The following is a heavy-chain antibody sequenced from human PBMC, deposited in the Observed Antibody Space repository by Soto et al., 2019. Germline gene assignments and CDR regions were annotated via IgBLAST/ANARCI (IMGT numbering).Heavy chain of an antibody. D-gene: IGHD2-15*01. V-gene: IGHV3-33*01. J-gene: IGHJ4*02. CDR2: IWYDGSNK. CDR1: GFTFSSYG. CDR3: AVKGRDMQFDY. Sequence: GGSLRLSCATSGFTFSSYGMHWVRQAPGKGLGWVAVIWYDGSNKYYADSVNGRFTISRDNSKNTLSLQMNSLRTDDTAVYYCAVKGRDMQFDYWGQGTLVTVSS.